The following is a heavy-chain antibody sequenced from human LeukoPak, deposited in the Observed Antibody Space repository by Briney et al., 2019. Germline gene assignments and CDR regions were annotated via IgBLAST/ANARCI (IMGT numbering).Heavy chain of an antibody. V-gene: IGHV3-33*01. J-gene: IGHJ4*02. CDR3: ARDGIRDFDWLPSEGFDY. CDR1: GFTFSSYG. Sequence: GRTLRLSCAASGFTFSSYGMHWVRQAPGKGLEWMAVIGFNGSNKYYADSVKGRFTISRDNSKNTLYLKMNSLRAEDTVVFYQARDGIRDFDWLPSEGFDYWGQGTLVTVSS. CDR2: IGFNGSNK. D-gene: IGHD3-9*01.